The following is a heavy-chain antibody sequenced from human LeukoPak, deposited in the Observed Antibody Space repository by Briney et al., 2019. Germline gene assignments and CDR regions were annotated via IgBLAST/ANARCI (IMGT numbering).Heavy chain of an antibody. CDR2: IYVTGTP. CDR3: ARNSAYHFSSGYYLGGVDP. D-gene: IGHD3-3*01. V-gene: IGHV3-66*02. J-gene: IGHJ5*02. CDR1: GFTVSRSY. Sequence: GGSLRLSCVASGFTVSRSYMSWVRQAPGKGLEWISVIYVTGTPKYADSVTGRFTISRDNSKNTVDLQMNKLGPEDTAVYYCARNSAYHFSSGYYLGGVDPWGQGTLVTVSS.